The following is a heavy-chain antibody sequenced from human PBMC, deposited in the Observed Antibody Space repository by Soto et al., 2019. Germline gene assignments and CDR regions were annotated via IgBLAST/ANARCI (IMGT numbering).Heavy chain of an antibody. Sequence: PSETLSLTCTVSGGSISSYYWSWIRQPPGKGLEWIGYIYYSGSTNYNPSLKSRVTISVDTSKNQFSLKLSSVTAADTAVYYCARGGLRFLEWLPYYYGMDVWGQGTTVTVSS. CDR1: GGSISSYY. V-gene: IGHV4-59*01. CDR2: IYYSGST. D-gene: IGHD3-3*01. CDR3: ARGGLRFLEWLPYYYGMDV. J-gene: IGHJ6*02.